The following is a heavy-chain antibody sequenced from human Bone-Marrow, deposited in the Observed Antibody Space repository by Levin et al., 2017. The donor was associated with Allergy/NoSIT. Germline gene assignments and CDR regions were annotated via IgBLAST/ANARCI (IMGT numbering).Heavy chain of an antibody. D-gene: IGHD1-26*01. J-gene: IGHJ4*02. Sequence: GGSLRLSCRASGFTFGGYAMNWVRQPPGKGLEWVGFIRHKAYGGTAEYAASVKGRFTISRDDSKSIVYLQMNSLKTEDTAVYYCTRESGGGTDYWGQGTLVTVSS. CDR1: GFTFGGYA. V-gene: IGHV3-49*04. CDR2: IRHKAYGGTA. CDR3: TRESGGGTDY.